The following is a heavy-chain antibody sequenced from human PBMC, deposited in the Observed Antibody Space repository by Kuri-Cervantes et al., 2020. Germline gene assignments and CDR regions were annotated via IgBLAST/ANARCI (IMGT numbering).Heavy chain of an antibody. D-gene: IGHD5-18*01. Sequence: GESLKISCAASGFTFSSYEMNWVRQAPGKGLEWVANIKVDGSEKYYVDSVKGRFTISRDNAKNSLYLHMNSQRDEDTAVYYCASVYSYGYIPLWGQGTLVTVSS. CDR3: ASVYSYGYIPL. J-gene: IGHJ4*02. V-gene: IGHV3-7*01. CDR1: GFTFSSYE. CDR2: IKVDGSEK.